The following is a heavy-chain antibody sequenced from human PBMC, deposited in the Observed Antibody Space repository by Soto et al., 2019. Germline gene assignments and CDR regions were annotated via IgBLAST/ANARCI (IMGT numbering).Heavy chain of an antibody. CDR2: ISGSGGST. D-gene: IGHD3-10*01. Sequence: PGGSLRLSCTSSGFTFSSYAMSWVRQAPGKGLEWVSAISGSGGSTYYADSVKGRFTISRDNSKNTLYLQMNSLRAEDTAVYYCAKDRITMVRGVIKKGGYFDYWGQGTQVTVSS. V-gene: IGHV3-23*01. J-gene: IGHJ4*02. CDR1: GFTFSSYA. CDR3: AKDRITMVRGVIKKGGYFDY.